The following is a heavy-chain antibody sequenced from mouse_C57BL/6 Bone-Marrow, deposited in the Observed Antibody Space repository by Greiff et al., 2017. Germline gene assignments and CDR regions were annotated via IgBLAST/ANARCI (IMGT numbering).Heavy chain of an antibody. J-gene: IGHJ2*01. CDR1: GYTFTSYW. V-gene: IGHV1-69*01. Sequence: VQLQQPGAELVMPGASVKLSCKASGYTFTSYWMHWVKQRPGQGLEWIGEIDPSDSYTNYNQKFKGKSTLTVDKSSSTAYMQLSSLTSEDSAVYYCAREGYYGSSLYYVDYWGQGTTLTVSS. D-gene: IGHD1-1*01. CDR2: IDPSDSYT. CDR3: AREGYYGSSLYYVDY.